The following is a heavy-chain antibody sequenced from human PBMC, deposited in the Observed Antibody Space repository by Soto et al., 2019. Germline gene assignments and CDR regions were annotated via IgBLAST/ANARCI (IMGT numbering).Heavy chain of an antibody. CDR2: INPSGGST. D-gene: IGHD5-12*01. V-gene: IGHV1-46*01. Sequence: QVQLVQSGAEVKKPGASVKVSCKASGYTFTSYYMHWVRQAPGQGLEWMGIINPSGGSTSYAQKFQGRVTMTRDTSTSTVYMELSSLRSEDTAVYYCARDPAGIATINRPFDYWGQGTLVTVSS. CDR1: GYTFTSYY. CDR3: ARDPAGIATINRPFDY. J-gene: IGHJ4*02.